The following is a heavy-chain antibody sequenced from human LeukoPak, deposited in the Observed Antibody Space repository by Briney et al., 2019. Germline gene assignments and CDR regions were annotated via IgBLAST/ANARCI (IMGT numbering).Heavy chain of an antibody. CDR2: TYYMSKWYN. V-gene: IGHV6-1*01. D-gene: IGHD2-2*01. Sequence: SQTLSLTCAISGDSVSSNSAAWNWIMQSPSRGLEWLGRTYYMSKWYNDYAVSVKSRITINPDTSKNQFSLQLNSVTPEDTAVYYCARGMGGGYSSSTSCYTFDYWGQGTLVTVSS. J-gene: IGHJ4*02. CDR3: ARGMGGGYSSSTSCYTFDY. CDR1: GDSVSSNSAA.